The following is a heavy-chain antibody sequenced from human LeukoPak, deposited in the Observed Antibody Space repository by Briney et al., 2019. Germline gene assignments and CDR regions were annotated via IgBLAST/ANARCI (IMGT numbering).Heavy chain of an antibody. V-gene: IGHV3-53*01. CDR2: IYNDGST. CDR1: GFSVSTDH. J-gene: IGHJ6*03. Sequence: GGSLRLSCAASGFSVSTDHMSWVRQAPGKGLEWVSVIYNDGSTYYADTVKGRFTISRDNSKNTVDLQVSSLRAEDTAVYYCAKEGYSSGSGPMDVWGKGTTVTVSS. CDR3: AKEGYSSGSGPMDV. D-gene: IGHD6-19*01.